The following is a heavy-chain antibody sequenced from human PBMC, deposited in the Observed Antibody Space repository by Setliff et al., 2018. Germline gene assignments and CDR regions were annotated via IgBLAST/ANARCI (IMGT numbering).Heavy chain of an antibody. D-gene: IGHD4-17*01. CDR3: ARGTKTMVINYWYFDV. Sequence: PSETLSLTCTVSGGSISSGGYYWSWIRQHPGKGLEWIGYIYYSGSTYYNPSLKSRVTISVDTSKNQFYLNLRSVTAADTAVYFCARGTKTMVINYWYFDVWGRGTPVTVSS. CDR1: GGSISSGGYY. J-gene: IGHJ2*01. V-gene: IGHV4-31*03. CDR2: IYYSGST.